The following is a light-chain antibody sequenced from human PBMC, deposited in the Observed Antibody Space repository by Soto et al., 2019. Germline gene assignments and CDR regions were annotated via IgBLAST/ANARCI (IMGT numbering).Light chain of an antibody. V-gene: IGKV3-20*01. CDR3: QQYGSSPLT. Sequence: LTQSLSTLSSSPGDRVPLSCRASQSVSLYLAWYQQQPGQAPRLLIYDASNRATGIPARFSGSGSGTDFTLTISRLEPEDFAVYCCQQYGSSPLTGGGGTQGDIK. CDR2: DAS. CDR1: QSVSLY. J-gene: IGKJ4*01.